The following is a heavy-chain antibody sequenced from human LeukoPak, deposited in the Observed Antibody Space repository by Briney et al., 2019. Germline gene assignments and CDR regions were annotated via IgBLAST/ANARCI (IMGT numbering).Heavy chain of an antibody. CDR2: ISYDGSNK. Sequence: ISYDGSNKYYADSVKGRFTISRDNSKNTLYLQMNSLRAEDTAVYYCARGDNWNHGIWFDPWGQGTLVTVSS. CDR3: ARGDNWNHGIWFDP. V-gene: IGHV3-33*05. J-gene: IGHJ5*02. D-gene: IGHD1-14*01.